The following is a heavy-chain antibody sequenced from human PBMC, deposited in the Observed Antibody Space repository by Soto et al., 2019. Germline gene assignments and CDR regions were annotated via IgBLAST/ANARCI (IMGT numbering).Heavy chain of an antibody. D-gene: IGHD6-25*01. V-gene: IGHV2-5*02. Sequence: QITLMESGPTLVKPTQTLTLTCTFSGFSLTTSGVGVGWIRQPPGKALEWLALIYWDDDKRYSPSLKSRLTITKDTSKNHVVLTMTNMDPVDTATYYCAHTSAPRLVDVWGRGTTVTVSS. CDR2: IYWDDDK. J-gene: IGHJ6*02. CDR3: AHTSAPRLVDV. CDR1: GFSLTTSGVG.